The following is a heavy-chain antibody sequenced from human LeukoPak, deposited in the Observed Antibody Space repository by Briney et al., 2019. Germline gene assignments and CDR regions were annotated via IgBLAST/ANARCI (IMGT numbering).Heavy chain of an antibody. CDR1: GFTFSSYA. V-gene: IGHV3-30*04. J-gene: IGHJ5*02. Sequence: PGRSLRLSCAASGFTFSSYAMHWIRQAPGKGLEWVAVISYDGSNKYYADSVKGRFTISRDNSKNTLYLQMNSLRAEDTAVYYCARVGSPWFGELLNWFDPWGQGTLVTASS. CDR2: ISYDGSNK. D-gene: IGHD3-10*01. CDR3: ARVGSPWFGELLNWFDP.